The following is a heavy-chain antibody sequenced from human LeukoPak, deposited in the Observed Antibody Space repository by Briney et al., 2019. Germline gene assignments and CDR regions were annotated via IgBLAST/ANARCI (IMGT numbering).Heavy chain of an antibody. CDR1: GYTFTGYY. J-gene: IGHJ5*02. D-gene: IGHD4-17*01. V-gene: IGHV1-2*02. Sequence: ASVKVSCKASGYTFTGYYMHWVRQAPGQGLEWMGWINPNSGGTNYAQKFQGRVTMTRDTSISTAYMELSRLRSDDMAVYYCAIYGDQRNDDNWFDPWGQGTLVTVSS. CDR3: AIYGDQRNDDNWFDP. CDR2: INPNSGGT.